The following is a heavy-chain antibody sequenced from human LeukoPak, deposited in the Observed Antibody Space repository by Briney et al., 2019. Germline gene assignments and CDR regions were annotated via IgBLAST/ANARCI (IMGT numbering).Heavy chain of an antibody. Sequence: GGSLRLSCAASGFIFSKAWMSWVRQAPGKGLEWVGRIKSKTDGGTTEYAAPVKGRFTISRDDSKNTLYLQMNSLKTEDTAVYYCTTDQYDILTGYYMGYFDYWGQGTLVTVSS. CDR1: GFIFSKAW. V-gene: IGHV3-15*01. CDR3: TTDQYDILTGYYMGYFDY. D-gene: IGHD3-9*01. J-gene: IGHJ4*02. CDR2: IKSKTDGGTT.